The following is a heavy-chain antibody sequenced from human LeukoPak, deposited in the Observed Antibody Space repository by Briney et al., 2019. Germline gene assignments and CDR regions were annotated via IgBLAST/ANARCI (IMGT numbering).Heavy chain of an antibody. Sequence: GGSLRLSCAASGFTFSSYWMSWVRQAPGKGLEWVANIKQDGSEKYYVDSVKGRFTISRDNAKKSLYLQMNSLGAEDTAVYYCAELGVTMIGGVWGKGTTVTISS. CDR2: IKQDGSEK. J-gene: IGHJ6*04. D-gene: IGHD3-10*02. V-gene: IGHV3-7*01. CDR1: GFTFSSYW. CDR3: AELGVTMIGGV.